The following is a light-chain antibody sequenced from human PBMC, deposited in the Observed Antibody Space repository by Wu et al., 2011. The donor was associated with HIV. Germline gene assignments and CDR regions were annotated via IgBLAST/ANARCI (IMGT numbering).Light chain of an antibody. Sequence: ATLSCRASQSVSSHLAWYQQKPGQAPRLLIYGASTGPLTIPARFSGSGSGTDFTLTISSLEPEDLAIYYCQQNNNWPLTFGQGTRLEIK. CDR3: QQNNNWPLT. CDR1: QSVSSH. J-gene: IGKJ5*01. V-gene: IGKV3-11*01. CDR2: GAS.